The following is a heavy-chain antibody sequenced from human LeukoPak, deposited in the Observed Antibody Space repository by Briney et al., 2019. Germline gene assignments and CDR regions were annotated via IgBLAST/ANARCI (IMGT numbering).Heavy chain of an antibody. Sequence: PSETLSLTCAVYGGSFSGYYWSWIRQPPGKGLGWIGEINHSGSTNYNPSLKSRVTISVDTSKNQFSLKLSSVTAADTAVYYCAREVKQQLVSFLCAFDIWGQGTMVTVSS. J-gene: IGHJ3*02. CDR3: AREVKQQLVSFLCAFDI. V-gene: IGHV4-34*01. CDR1: GGSFSGYY. CDR2: INHSGST. D-gene: IGHD6-13*01.